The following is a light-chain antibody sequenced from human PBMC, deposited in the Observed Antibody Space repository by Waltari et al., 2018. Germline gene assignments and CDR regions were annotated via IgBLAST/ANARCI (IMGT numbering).Light chain of an antibody. V-gene: IGLV3-25*03. J-gene: IGLJ2*01. CDR1: ALPKQY. Sequence: SYELTQPPSVSASPGQTARITCSGDALPKQYAYWYQQKPGQAPVMVIYKDTERPSGFPERFSGSSSGTTVTLTISGVQAEDEADYYCQSADSSDTSNVVFGGGTKLTVL. CDR2: KDT. CDR3: QSADSSDTSNVV.